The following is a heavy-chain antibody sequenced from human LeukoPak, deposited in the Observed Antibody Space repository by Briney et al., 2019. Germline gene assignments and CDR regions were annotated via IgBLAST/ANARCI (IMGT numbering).Heavy chain of an antibody. CDR3: ARVDGGYCSGGGCYANRFDP. CDR1: GGSISSYY. J-gene: IGHJ5*02. D-gene: IGHD2-15*01. CDR2: IYTSGST. V-gene: IGHV4-4*09. Sequence: SETLSLTCTVSGGSISSYYWSWIRQPPGKGLEWIGYIYTSGSTNYNPSLKSRVTISVDTSKNQFSLKLSSVTAADTAVYYCARVDGGYCSGGGCYANRFDPWGQGTLVTVSS.